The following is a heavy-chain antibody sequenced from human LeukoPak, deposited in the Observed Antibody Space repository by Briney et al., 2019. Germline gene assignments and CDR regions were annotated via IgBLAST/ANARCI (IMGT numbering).Heavy chain of an antibody. V-gene: IGHV1-2*02. CDR1: TSRFTTKY. Sequence: SVKASCKASTSRFTTKYMDCVRHAHGQGSEWMGWINPSSGGTNYAQKWQGRVTMTRDTSISTAYRKLSRLRSDDTAVYYCANIEVIKASWGQGTLVTVSS. CDR3: ANIEVIKAS. D-gene: IGHD2-21*01. J-gene: IGHJ4*02. CDR2: INPSSGGT.